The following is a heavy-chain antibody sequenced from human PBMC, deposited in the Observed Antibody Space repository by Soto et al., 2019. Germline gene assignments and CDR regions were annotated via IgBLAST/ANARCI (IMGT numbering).Heavy chain of an antibody. CDR2: INPNSGGT. Sequence: GASVKVSCKASGYTFTGYYMHWVRQAPGQGLEWMGWINPNSGGTNYAQKFQGWVTMTRDTSISTAYMELSRLRSDDTAVYYCARGPRYDYIWGSYRYLAEVVSLDYWGQGTLVTVSS. CDR1: GYTFTGYY. V-gene: IGHV1-2*04. D-gene: IGHD3-16*02. CDR3: ARGPRYDYIWGSYRYLAEVVSLDY. J-gene: IGHJ4*02.